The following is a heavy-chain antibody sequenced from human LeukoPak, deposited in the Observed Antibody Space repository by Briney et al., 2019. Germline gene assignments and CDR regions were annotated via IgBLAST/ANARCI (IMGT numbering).Heavy chain of an antibody. D-gene: IGHD6-13*01. CDR2: IHYTLST. J-gene: IGHJ4*02. Sequence: SETLSLTCTVSGGSISTYYWSWIRQPPGKGLEWIGYIHYTLSTNYNPSLKSRVTISQDTSKNQFSLRLSSVTAADTAVYYCARGTVCGSGGKCSGSWYYDYWGQGTLVTVSS. CDR1: GGSISTYY. V-gene: IGHV4-59*01. CDR3: ARGTVCGSGGKCSGSWYYDY.